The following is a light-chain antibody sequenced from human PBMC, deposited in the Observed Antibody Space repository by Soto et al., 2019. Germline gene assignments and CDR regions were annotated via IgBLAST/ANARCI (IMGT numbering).Light chain of an antibody. V-gene: IGLV2-14*03. CDR1: NSDVGGYNY. J-gene: IGLJ2*01. CDR2: DVG. CDR3: SSSTSTNTVL. Sequence: QSALTQPASVSGSPGQSITISYTGTNSDVGGYNYVSWYQQHPGQAPKLMIYDVGARPSGVSSRFSGSKSGNTASLTISGLQADDEADYYCSSSTSTNTVLFGGGTKLTVL.